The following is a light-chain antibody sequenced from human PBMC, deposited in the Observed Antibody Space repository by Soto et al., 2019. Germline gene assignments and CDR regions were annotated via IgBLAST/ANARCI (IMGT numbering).Light chain of an antibody. V-gene: IGKV3-20*01. Sequence: IVLSQSPGTLSLSPGERATLSCRASQSVSSSYLAWYQQKPDQAPRLLIYGASSMATGIPDRFCGSGSGTDFSRTSSRLELEDFAVYYCHRYGSSPYTFGQGTKLEI. CDR2: GAS. J-gene: IGKJ2*01. CDR3: HRYGSSPYT. CDR1: QSVSSSY.